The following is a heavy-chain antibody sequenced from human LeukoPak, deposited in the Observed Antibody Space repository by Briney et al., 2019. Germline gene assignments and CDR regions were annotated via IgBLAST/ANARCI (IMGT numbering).Heavy chain of an antibody. Sequence: SLKVSCKASGGTLSSYAISWVRQAPGQGLEWMGRIIPILGVANYAQKFQGRVTITADKSPSIALMELSGLRSEVTAVYYCARPRGPTRLEGMDGWGQGTTVTVSS. CDR1: GGTLSSYA. V-gene: IGHV1-69*04. CDR2: IIPILGVA. J-gene: IGHJ6*02. CDR3: ARPRGPTRLEGMDG.